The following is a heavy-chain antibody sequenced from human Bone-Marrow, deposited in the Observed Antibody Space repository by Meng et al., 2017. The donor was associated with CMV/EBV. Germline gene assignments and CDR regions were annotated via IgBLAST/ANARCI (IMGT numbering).Heavy chain of an antibody. D-gene: IGHD2-2*01. Sequence: SETLSLTCTVSGGSISSYYWSWIRQPPGKGLEWIGYIYYSGSTNYNPSLKSRVTISVDTSKNQFSLKLSSVTAADTAVYYCARDRVGSTSDAFDIWGQGKMVTVSS. CDR2: IYYSGST. CDR3: ARDRVGSTSDAFDI. CDR1: GGSISSYY. V-gene: IGHV4-59*01. J-gene: IGHJ3*02.